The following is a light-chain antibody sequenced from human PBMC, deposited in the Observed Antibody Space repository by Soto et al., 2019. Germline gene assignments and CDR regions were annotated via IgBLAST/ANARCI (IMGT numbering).Light chain of an antibody. Sequence: EITLTQSPGTLSLSPGARAAISGRASQSVGSSLSWYQQKPGQAPRLLFYGASNRATAIPDRFSGSGFGTDFTLTITRLEPEDFAVYYCQQYGDSPQTFGPGTKVDI. V-gene: IGKV3-20*01. CDR1: QSVGSS. CDR2: GAS. J-gene: IGKJ1*01. CDR3: QQYGDSPQT.